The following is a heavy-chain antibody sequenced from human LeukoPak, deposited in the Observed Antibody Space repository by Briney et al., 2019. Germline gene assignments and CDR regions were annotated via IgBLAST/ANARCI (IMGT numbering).Heavy chain of an antibody. CDR1: GHPFTSYV. CDR3: ARSEAFDI. J-gene: IGHJ3*02. CDR2: INAGNGNT. V-gene: IGHV1-3*01. Sequence: ASGRASCKAAGHPFTSYVMNWVRQAPRQRLEWMGWINAGNGNTKYSQKFQGRVTITRDTSASTAYMELSSLRSDDTAVYYCARSEAFDIWGQGTMVTVSS.